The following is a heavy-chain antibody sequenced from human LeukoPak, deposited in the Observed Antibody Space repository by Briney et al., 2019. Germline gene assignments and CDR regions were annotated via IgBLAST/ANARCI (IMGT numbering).Heavy chain of an antibody. J-gene: IGHJ4*02. D-gene: IGHD3-16*01. CDR1: GFTFSSYA. CDR3: AKASWVSSADAVL. Sequence: GGSLRLSCAASGFTFSSYAMSWVRQAPGKGLEWVSAISGSGGSTYYADSVKGRFTLSRDESRNTAYLQLTYLRVEDTAVYYCAKASWVSSADAVLWGQGTPVTVSS. V-gene: IGHV3-23*01. CDR2: ISGSGGST.